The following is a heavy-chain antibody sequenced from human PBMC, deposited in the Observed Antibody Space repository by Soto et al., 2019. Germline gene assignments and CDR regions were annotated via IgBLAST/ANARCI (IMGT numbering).Heavy chain of an antibody. Sequence: GGSLRLSCAASGFTFSSYAMSWVRQAPGKGLEWVSSISSSSSYIYYADSVKGRFTISRDNAKNSLYLQMNSLRAEDTAVYYCASWYYDPEYYFDYWGQGTLVTVSS. CDR3: ASWYYDPEYYFDY. CDR2: ISSSSSYI. J-gene: IGHJ4*02. D-gene: IGHD3-22*01. CDR1: GFTFSSYA. V-gene: IGHV3-21*01.